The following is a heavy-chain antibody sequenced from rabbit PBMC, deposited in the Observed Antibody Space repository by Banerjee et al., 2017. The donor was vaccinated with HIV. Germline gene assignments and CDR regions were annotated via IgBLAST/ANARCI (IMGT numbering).Heavy chain of an antibody. Sequence: QEQLEESGGGLVKPEGSLTLTCTASGFDLSSYYDMCWVRQAPGKGLEWIGYIYTGSGTTDYASWAKGRFTITRSTSLNTVTLQMTYLTGADTATYFCARGAGHADYGDASLWGPGTLVTVS. CDR1: GFDLSSYYD. J-gene: IGHJ4*01. CDR2: IYTGSGTT. CDR3: ARGAGHADYGDASL. V-gene: IGHV1S43*01. D-gene: IGHD2-1*01.